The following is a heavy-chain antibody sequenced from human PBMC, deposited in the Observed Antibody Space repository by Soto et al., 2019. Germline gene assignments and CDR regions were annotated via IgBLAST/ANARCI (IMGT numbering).Heavy chain of an antibody. Sequence: QVQLVQSGAEVKKPGASVKVSCKASGYTFTSYGISWVRQSTGQGLEWMGWISAYNGNTNYAQKLQGRVTMTTDTTTSTAYMELRSLRSDDTAVYYCARDTLYCSGGSCYAYNWFDPWGQGTLVTVSS. CDR2: ISAYNGNT. V-gene: IGHV1-18*01. J-gene: IGHJ5*02. CDR1: GYTFTSYG. CDR3: ARDTLYCSGGSCYAYNWFDP. D-gene: IGHD2-15*01.